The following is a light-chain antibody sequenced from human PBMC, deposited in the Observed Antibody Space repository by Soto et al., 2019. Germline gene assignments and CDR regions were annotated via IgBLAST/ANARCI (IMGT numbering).Light chain of an antibody. V-gene: IGLV2-8*01. CDR2: EVT. Sequence: QSALTQPASVSGSPGQSITISCTGISSDVGGYYRVSWYQHHPGKAPRLLIFEVTSRPSGVPDRFSGSKSGNTASLTVSGLQAEDEAHYYCSSYAGSNTWVFGGGTQLTVL. CDR3: SSYAGSNTWV. CDR1: SSDVGGYYR. J-gene: IGLJ3*02.